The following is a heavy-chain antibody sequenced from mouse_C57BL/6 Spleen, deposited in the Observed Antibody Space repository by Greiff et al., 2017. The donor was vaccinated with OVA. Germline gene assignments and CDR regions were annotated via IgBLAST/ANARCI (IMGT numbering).Heavy chain of an antibody. J-gene: IGHJ2*01. CDR1: GYAFSSSW. CDR3: ARSGPDSSIFDY. V-gene: IGHV1-82*01. CDR2: IYPGDGDT. D-gene: IGHD3-2*02. Sequence: VQLQQSGPELVKPGASVKISCKASGYAFSSSWMNWVKQRPGKGLEWIGRIYPGDGDTNYNGKFKGKATLTADKSSSTAYMQLSSLTSEDSAVYFCARSGPDSSIFDYWGQGTTRTVSS.